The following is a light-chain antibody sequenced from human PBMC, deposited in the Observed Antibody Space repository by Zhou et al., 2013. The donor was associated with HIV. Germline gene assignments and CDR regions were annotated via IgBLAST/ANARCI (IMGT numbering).Light chain of an antibody. CDR1: QSVSSS. J-gene: IGKJ1*01. CDR2: DAS. V-gene: IGKV3-11*01. Sequence: ETVLTQSPATLSLSPGERATLSCRASQSVSSSLAWYQHKPGQAPRLLIYDASNRVTGIPARFSGSGSGTEFTLTISSMQSEDFAVYYCQQYNNWPKTFGQGTKVEIK. CDR3: QQYNNWPKT.